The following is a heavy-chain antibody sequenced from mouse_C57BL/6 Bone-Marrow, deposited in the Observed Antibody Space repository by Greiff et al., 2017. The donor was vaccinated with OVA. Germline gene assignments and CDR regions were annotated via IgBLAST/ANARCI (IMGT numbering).Heavy chain of an antibody. J-gene: IGHJ2*01. CDR1: GYTFTSYW. CDR2: IDPSDSYT. V-gene: IGHV1-69*01. CDR3: ATRGDYYGSSYDFDY. Sequence: VQLQQPGAELVMPGASVKLSCKASGYTFTSYWMHWVKQRPGQGLEWIGEIDPSDSYTNYNQKFKGKSTLTVDKSSSTAYMQLSSLTSEDSAVYYCATRGDYYGSSYDFDYWGQGTTLTVSS. D-gene: IGHD1-1*01.